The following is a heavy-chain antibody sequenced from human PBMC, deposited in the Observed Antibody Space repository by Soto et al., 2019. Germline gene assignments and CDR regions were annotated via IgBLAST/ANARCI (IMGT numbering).Heavy chain of an antibody. CDR2: ISGSGGST. CDR3: AATVGATKWDFDY. Sequence: GGSLRLSCAASGFTFSSYAVSWVRQAPGKGLEWVSAISGSGGSTYYADSVKGRFTISRDNSKNTLYLQMNSLRAEDTAVYYCAATVGATKWDFDYWGQGTLVTVSS. D-gene: IGHD1-26*01. J-gene: IGHJ4*02. V-gene: IGHV3-23*01. CDR1: GFTFSSYA.